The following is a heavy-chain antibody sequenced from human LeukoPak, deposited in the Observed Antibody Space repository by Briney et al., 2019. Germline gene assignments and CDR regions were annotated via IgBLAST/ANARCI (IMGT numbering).Heavy chain of an antibody. Sequence: ASVKVSCKASGYTFTDYYMHWVRQCPGQGFAWMGWINPNDGDTNYAQKFQGRVTMTRDTSISTAHMEVSRLRSDDTAVYYCARANFLYCSSSTCLFDYWGQGTLVTASS. J-gene: IGHJ4*02. D-gene: IGHD2-2*01. CDR1: GYTFTDYY. CDR2: INPNDGDT. V-gene: IGHV1-2*02. CDR3: ARANFLYCSSSTCLFDY.